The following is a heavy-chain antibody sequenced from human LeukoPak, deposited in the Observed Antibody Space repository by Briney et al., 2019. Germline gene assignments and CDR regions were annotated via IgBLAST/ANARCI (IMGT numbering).Heavy chain of an antibody. CDR1: GGTFSSYA. CDR2: IIPIFGTA. Sequence: ASVKVSCKASGGTFSSYAISWVRQAPGQGLEWMGGIIPIFGTANYAQKFQGRVTITTDESTSTAYMELSSLRSEDTAVYYCARGYCSSTSCSHYYYYYMDVWGKGTTVTVSS. V-gene: IGHV1-69*05. D-gene: IGHD2-2*01. J-gene: IGHJ6*03. CDR3: ARGYCSSTSCSHYYYYYMDV.